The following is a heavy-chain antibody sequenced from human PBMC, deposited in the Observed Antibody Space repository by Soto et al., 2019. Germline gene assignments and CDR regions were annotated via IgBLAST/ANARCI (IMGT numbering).Heavy chain of an antibody. Sequence: EVQLVESGGGLVQPGRSLRLSCIASGFNFNDHGMHCVRQAPGKGLEWVSGITWHSDGMGYADSVKGRFTISRDNAKNSLYLQMNSLRVEDTALYYCAKEDSGFSGYMDVWGKGTRVTVSS. CDR1: GFNFNDHG. D-gene: IGHD3-10*01. CDR3: AKEDSGFSGYMDV. CDR2: ITWHSDGM. J-gene: IGHJ6*03. V-gene: IGHV3-9*01.